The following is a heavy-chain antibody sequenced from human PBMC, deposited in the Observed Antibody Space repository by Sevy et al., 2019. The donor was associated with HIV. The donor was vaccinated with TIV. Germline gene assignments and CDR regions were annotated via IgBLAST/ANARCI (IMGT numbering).Heavy chain of an antibody. CDR2: MNPNSGNT. Sequence: ASVKVSCKASGYTFTSYDINWVRQATGQGLEWMGWMNPNSGNTGYAQKFQGRVTMTRNTSISTAYMELSSLGSEDTAVYYCARGRITMVRGVQNALDIWGQGTMVTVSS. CDR3: ARGRITMVRGVQNALDI. V-gene: IGHV1-8*01. J-gene: IGHJ3*02. CDR1: GYTFTSYD. D-gene: IGHD3-10*01.